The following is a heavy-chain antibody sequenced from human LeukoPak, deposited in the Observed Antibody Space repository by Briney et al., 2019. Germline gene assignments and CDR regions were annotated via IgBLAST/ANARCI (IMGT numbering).Heavy chain of an antibody. CDR2: INHSGST. J-gene: IGHJ1*01. Sequence: SETLSLTCAVYGGSFSGYYWSWIRQPPGKGLEWIGEINHSGSTNYNPSLKSRVTISVDTSKNQFSLKLSSVTAADTAVYYCARGVRTYYYDSSGYQGYFQHWGQGTLVTVSS. V-gene: IGHV4-34*01. D-gene: IGHD3-22*01. CDR1: GGSFSGYY. CDR3: ARGVRTYYYDSSGYQGYFQH.